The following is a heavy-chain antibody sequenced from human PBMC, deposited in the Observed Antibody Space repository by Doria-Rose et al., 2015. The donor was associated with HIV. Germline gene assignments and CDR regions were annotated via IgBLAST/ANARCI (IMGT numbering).Heavy chain of an antibody. V-gene: IGHV2-26*01. Sequence: SGPVLVKPTETLTLTCTVSGVSLSSPGMGVSWIRQPPGKALEWLANIFSDDERSYKSSLKSRLTISRRTSKSQVVLTMTDRDPVDTATYYCARIKSSRWYHKYYFDFWGQGTLVIVSA. CDR2: IFSDDER. D-gene: IGHD6-13*01. CDR1: GVSLSSPGMG. J-gene: IGHJ4*02. CDR3: ARIKSSRWYHKYYFDF.